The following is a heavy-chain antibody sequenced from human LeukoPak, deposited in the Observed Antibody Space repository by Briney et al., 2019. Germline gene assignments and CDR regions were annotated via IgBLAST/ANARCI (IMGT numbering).Heavy chain of an antibody. CDR2: IYSGGST. CDR1: GFTVSSNY. J-gene: IGHJ4*02. Sequence: GGSLRLSCAASGFTVSSNYMSWVRQAPGKGLEWVSVIYSGGSTYYADSVKGRFTISRDNSKNTLYPQMNSLRADDTAVYYCASPVFGGLATRGAFDYWGQGTLVTVSS. D-gene: IGHD3-10*01. V-gene: IGHV3-53*01. CDR3: ASPVFGGLATRGAFDY.